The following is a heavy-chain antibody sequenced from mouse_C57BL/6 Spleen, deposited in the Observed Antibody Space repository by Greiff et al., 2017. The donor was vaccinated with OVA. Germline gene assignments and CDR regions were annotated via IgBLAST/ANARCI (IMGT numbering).Heavy chain of an antibody. D-gene: IGHD1-1*01. V-gene: IGHV1-19*01. CDR1: GYTFTDYY. CDR3: ARGHSTVVAYYYAMDY. Sequence: EVQLQQSGPVLVKPGASVKMSCKASGYTFTDYYMNWVKQSHGKSLEWIGVINPYNGGTSYNQKFKGKATLTVDKSSSTAYMELNSLTSEDSAVYYCARGHSTVVAYYYAMDYWGQGTSVTVSS. CDR2: INPYNGGT. J-gene: IGHJ4*01.